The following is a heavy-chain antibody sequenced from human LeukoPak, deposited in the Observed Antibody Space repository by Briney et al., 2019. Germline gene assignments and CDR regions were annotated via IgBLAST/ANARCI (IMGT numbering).Heavy chain of an antibody. CDR1: GFTFSSYA. Sequence: GGSLRLSCAASGFTFSSYAMHWVRQAPGKGLEWVAVISYDGSNKYYADSVKGRLTISRDNSKNTLYLQMNSLRAEDTAVYYCARDYGSGSPDYWGQGTLVTVSS. V-gene: IGHV3-30*04. J-gene: IGHJ4*02. D-gene: IGHD3-10*01. CDR2: ISYDGSNK. CDR3: ARDYGSGSPDY.